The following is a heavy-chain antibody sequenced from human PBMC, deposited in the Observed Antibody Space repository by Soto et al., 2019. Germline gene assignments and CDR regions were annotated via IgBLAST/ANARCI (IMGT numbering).Heavy chain of an antibody. Sequence: SETLSLTCTVSGGSISSYYWSWIRQPPGKGLEWIGYIYYSGSTNYNPSLKSRVTISVDTSKNQFSLKLSSVTAADTAVYYCGGYDFWSGYPHYYYYMDVWGKGTTVTVSS. CDR1: GGSISSYY. CDR3: GGYDFWSGYPHYYYYMDV. CDR2: IYYSGST. V-gene: IGHV4-59*08. J-gene: IGHJ6*03. D-gene: IGHD3-3*01.